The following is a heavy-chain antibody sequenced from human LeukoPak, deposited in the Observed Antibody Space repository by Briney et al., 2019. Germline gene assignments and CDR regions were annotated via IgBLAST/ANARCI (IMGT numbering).Heavy chain of an antibody. V-gene: IGHV3-7*01. CDR1: GFTFSSYW. CDR3: ARDREGIFGVAEIDY. Sequence: PGGSLRLSCAAAGFTFSSYWVSWVRQAPGKGLEWVANINQDGREKYYVDSVKGRFTISRDNAKNSLYLQMNSLRAEDTAVYYCARDREGIFGVAEIDYWGQGTLVTVSS. CDR2: INQDGREK. J-gene: IGHJ4*02. D-gene: IGHD3-3*01.